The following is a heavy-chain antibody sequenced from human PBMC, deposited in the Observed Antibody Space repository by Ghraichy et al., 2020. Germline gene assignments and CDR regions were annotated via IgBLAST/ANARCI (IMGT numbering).Heavy chain of an antibody. J-gene: IGHJ5*02. CDR2: IYQSGNT. CDR3: ARHRERGGYVHWFGP. V-gene: IGHV4-38-2*02. D-gene: IGHD5-12*01. CDR1: NYSISSGYY. Sequence: GSLRLSCTVSNYSISSGYYWGWIRQAPGKGLEWIGSIYQSGNTYYKLSLKSRVTMSVDTSTNQFSLKLTSLTAADTAIYYCARHRERGGYVHWFGPWGQGTLVTVSS.